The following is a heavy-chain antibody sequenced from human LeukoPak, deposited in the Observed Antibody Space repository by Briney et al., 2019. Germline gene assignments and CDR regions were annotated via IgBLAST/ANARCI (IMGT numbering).Heavy chain of an antibody. D-gene: IGHD6-13*01. J-gene: IGHJ4*02. Sequence: GSVKGSRAASGYTSTGYYICWVRQAPGQGLEWMGWINPNSGGTNYAQKFQGRVTMTRHTSISTAYMELSRLRSDDTAVYYCARTKGDSSRPLLNYWGQ. CDR3: ARTKGDSSRPLLNY. CDR2: INPNSGGT. CDR1: GYTSTGYY. V-gene: IGHV1-2*02.